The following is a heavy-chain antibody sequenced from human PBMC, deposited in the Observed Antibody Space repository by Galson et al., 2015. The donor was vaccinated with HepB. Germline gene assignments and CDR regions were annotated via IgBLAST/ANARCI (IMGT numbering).Heavy chain of an antibody. CDR3: ASGSSGWDYRSAFDI. V-gene: IGHV3-74*01. D-gene: IGHD6-19*01. CDR1: GFTFSSYW. J-gene: IGHJ3*02. Sequence: SLRLSCAASGFTFSSYWMHWVRQAPGKGLVWVSRINSDGSSTSYADSVKGRFTISRDNAKNTLYLQMNSLRAEDTAVYYCASGSSGWDYRSAFDIWGQGTMVTVSS. CDR2: INSDGSST.